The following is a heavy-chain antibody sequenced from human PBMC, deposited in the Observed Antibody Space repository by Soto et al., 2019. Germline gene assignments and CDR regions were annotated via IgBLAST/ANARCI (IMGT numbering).Heavy chain of an antibody. D-gene: IGHD7-27*01. CDR3: ARAKFESTGWHQFDI. V-gene: IGHV4-34*01. Sequence: SETLSLTCTVSGGSFTGHFLSWVRQPPGKGLEWIGEVSHSGNTKYYPSLRSRVTLSVDSSKNQISLALTSVTAADTAVYYCARAKFESTGWHQFDIWGQGTLVTVSS. CDR2: VSHSGNT. J-gene: IGHJ4*02. CDR1: GGSFTGHF.